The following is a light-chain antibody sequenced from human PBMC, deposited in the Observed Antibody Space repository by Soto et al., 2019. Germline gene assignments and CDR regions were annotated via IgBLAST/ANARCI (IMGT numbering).Light chain of an antibody. J-gene: IGKJ4*02. V-gene: IGKV3-15*01. CDR1: HRFXSH. Sequence: MTHSPVTLSVSPGERFTLSCRTSHRFXSHVAWYQRKPGQAPRALLYGASTRARGIPVSCSGSGFGTEFTPTISSLKSEDCECYFCHQYNNRTITFGGGTKVDIK. CDR2: GAS. CDR3: HQYNNRTIT.